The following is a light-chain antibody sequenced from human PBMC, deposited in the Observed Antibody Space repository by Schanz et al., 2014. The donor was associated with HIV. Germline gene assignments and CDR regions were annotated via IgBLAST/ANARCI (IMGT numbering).Light chain of an antibody. CDR1: QSVSSSY. Sequence: EIVLTQSPATLSLSPGERATLSCRASQSVSSSYLAWYQQKPGQAPRLLIYDASNRATGIPARFSGSGSGTDFTLTISSLEPEDSAVYYCLQRGNWPPTFGQGTKLEIK. CDR3: LQRGNWPPT. V-gene: IGKV3-11*01. J-gene: IGKJ2*01. CDR2: DAS.